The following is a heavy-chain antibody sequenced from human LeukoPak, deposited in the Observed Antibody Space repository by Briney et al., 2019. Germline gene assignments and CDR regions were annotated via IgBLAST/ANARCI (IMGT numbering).Heavy chain of an antibody. J-gene: IGHJ6*02. CDR2: IYYSGGT. V-gene: IGHV4-39*01. CDR1: GGSISSSSYY. CDR3: ASQDILTGYSNYYYYGMDV. D-gene: IGHD3-9*01. Sequence: SETLSLTCTVSGGSISSSSYYWGWIRQPPGKGLEWIGSIYYSGGTYYNPSLKSRVTISVDTSKNQFSLKLSSVTAADTAVYYCASQDILTGYSNYYYYGMDVWGQGTTVTVSS.